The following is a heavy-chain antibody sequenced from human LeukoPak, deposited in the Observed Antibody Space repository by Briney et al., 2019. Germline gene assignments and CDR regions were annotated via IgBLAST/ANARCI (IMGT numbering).Heavy chain of an antibody. Sequence: PGGSLRLSCTTSGFTFGDYAMNWVRQAPGKGLGWVGFIRSKAYGGTTDYAASVKGRFTISRDDSKNIAYLEMSSLKTEDTAIYYCTREGTYSSSAPFDYWGQGTLVTVSS. J-gene: IGHJ4*02. CDR3: TREGTYSSSAPFDY. CDR1: GFTFGDYA. D-gene: IGHD6-6*01. V-gene: IGHV3-49*04. CDR2: IRSKAYGGTT.